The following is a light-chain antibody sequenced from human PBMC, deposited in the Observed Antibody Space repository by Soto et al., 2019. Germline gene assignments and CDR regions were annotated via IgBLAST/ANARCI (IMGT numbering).Light chain of an antibody. CDR1: QSISSW. CDR3: QQLNSYPIT. V-gene: IGKV1-5*03. J-gene: IGKJ5*01. Sequence: DIQMTQSPSTLTASVGDRLPITCRASQSISSWLAWYQQKPGKAPKLLIYKASSLESGVPSRFSGSGSGAEFTLTISSLQPEDFATYYCQQLNSYPITFGQGTRLEIK. CDR2: KAS.